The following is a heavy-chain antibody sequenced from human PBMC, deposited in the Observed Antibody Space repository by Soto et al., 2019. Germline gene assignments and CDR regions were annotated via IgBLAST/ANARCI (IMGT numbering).Heavy chain of an antibody. V-gene: IGHV4-30-4*08. D-gene: IGHD2-15*01. CDR3: AREEAVRIERGFDP. CDR1: GDSISTTNHY. Sequence: SETLSLPCTVSGDSISTTNHYWNWLGQPPGKGLEWIGFISYSGTTHYNPSLKSRLTISVDTSKNQFSLKLSSVTATDTAVYYCAREEAVRIERGFDPWGQGALVTVSS. J-gene: IGHJ5*02. CDR2: ISYSGTT.